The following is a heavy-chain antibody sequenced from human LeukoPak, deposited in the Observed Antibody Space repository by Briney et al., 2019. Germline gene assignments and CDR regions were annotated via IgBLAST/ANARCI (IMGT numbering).Heavy chain of an antibody. D-gene: IGHD2-2*01. CDR2: IYTSGST. J-gene: IGHJ6*03. CDR1: GGSISSYY. Sequence: SETLSLTCTVSGGSISSYYWSWIRQPPGKGLEWIGYIYTSGSTNYNPSLKSRVTISVDTSKNQFSLKLSSVTAADTAVYYCARLVVVPANNYYYMDVWSKGTTVTVSS. CDR3: ARLVVVPANNYYYMDV. V-gene: IGHV4-4*09.